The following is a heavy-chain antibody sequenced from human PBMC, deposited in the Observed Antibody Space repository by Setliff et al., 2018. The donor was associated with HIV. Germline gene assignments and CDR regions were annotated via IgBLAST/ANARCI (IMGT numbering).Heavy chain of an antibody. V-gene: IGHV3-21*01. CDR3: AREAPIQGVTYGFPHFDY. CDR2: ISRDNFVR. Sequence: PGWSLRLSCVVSGFDFASFLIHWVRQAPGKGLEWVASISRDNFVRFYADSVRGRFNVSRDNAQKSLFLQMNSLKADDTAFYYCAREAPIQGVTYGFPHFDYWGQGALVTVSS. D-gene: IGHD3-10*01. J-gene: IGHJ4*02. CDR1: GFDFASFL.